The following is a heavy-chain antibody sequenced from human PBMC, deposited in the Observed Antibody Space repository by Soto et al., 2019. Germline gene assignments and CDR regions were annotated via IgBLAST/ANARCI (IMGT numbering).Heavy chain of an antibody. D-gene: IGHD4-17*01. J-gene: IGHJ4*02. CDR1: GYTFTGYY. CDR2: INPNSGGT. CDR3: ARFEGYYGDGYYFYY. V-gene: IGHV1-2*04. Sequence: ASVKVSCKASGYTFTGYYMHWVRQAPGQGLEWMGWINPNSGGTNYAQKFQGWVTMTRDTSISTAYMELSRLRSDDTAVYYCARFEGYYGDGYYFYYCGRGSLVTVS.